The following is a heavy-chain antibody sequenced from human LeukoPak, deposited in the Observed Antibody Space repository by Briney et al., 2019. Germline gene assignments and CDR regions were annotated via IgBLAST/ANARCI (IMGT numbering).Heavy chain of an antibody. Sequence: SDTLSLTCTVSGGSMSSYYWSWFRQPPEKALEWIGYIYHRGTTNYNPSLESRVTISVDTSKNQFSLILISVTAADTAVYYCASRLWSGNRDTFDHWGQGTLVTVSS. CDR1: GGSMSSYY. CDR3: ASRLWSGNRDTFDH. D-gene: IGHD3-3*01. J-gene: IGHJ5*02. V-gene: IGHV4-59*01. CDR2: IYHRGTT.